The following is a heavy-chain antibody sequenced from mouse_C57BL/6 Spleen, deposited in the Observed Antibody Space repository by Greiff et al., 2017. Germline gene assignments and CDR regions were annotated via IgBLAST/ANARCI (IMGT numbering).Heavy chain of an antibody. V-gene: IGHV1-54*01. CDR1: GYAFTNYL. Sequence: VQLVESGAELVRPGTSVKVSCKASGYAFTNYLIEWVKQRPGQGLEWIGVINPGSGGTNYNEKFKGKATLTADKSSSTAYMQLSSLTSEDSAVYFCARSGDGYYFDYWGQGTTLTVSS. CDR3: ARSGDGYYFDY. D-gene: IGHD2-3*01. J-gene: IGHJ2*01. CDR2: INPGSGGT.